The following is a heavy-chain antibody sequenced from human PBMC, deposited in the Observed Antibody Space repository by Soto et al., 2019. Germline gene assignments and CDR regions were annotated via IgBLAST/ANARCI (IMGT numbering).Heavy chain of an antibody. CDR3: ARGRVVVAATPPDYYYYGIDV. CDR2: INPNSGGT. CDR1: GYTFTGYY. D-gene: IGHD2-15*01. V-gene: IGHV1-2*04. Sequence: ASVKVSCKASGYTFTGYYMHWVRQAPGQGLEWMGWINPNSGGTNYAQKFQGWVTMTRDTSISTAYMELSRLRSDDTAVYYCARGRVVVAATPPDYYYYGIDVWGQGTTVTVSS. J-gene: IGHJ6*02.